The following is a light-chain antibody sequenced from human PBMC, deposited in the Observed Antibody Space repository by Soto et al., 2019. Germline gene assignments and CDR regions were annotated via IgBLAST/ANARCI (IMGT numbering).Light chain of an antibody. V-gene: IGKV1-9*01. CDR3: QQLNSYPIT. CDR1: QGISSY. J-gene: IGKJ5*01. CDR2: AAS. Sequence: IQLTQSPSSLSASVGDRVTITCRASQGISSYLAWYQQKPGKAPKLLIYAASTLQSGVPPRFSGSGSGTDFTLTINSLQPEDFATYYCQQLNSYPITFGQGTRLEIK.